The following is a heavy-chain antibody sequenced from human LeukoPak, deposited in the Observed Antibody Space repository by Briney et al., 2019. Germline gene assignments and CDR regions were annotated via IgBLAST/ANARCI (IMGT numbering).Heavy chain of an antibody. Sequence: GASVKVSCKASGYTFTGYGISWVRQAPGQGLEWMGWISAYNGNTNYAQKLQGRVTMTTDTSTSTAYMELRSLRSDDTAVYYCVRGLASGYGSGSYSDYWGQGTLVTVSS. CDR3: VRGLASGYGSGSYSDY. D-gene: IGHD3-10*01. V-gene: IGHV1-18*04. J-gene: IGHJ4*02. CDR2: ISAYNGNT. CDR1: GYTFTGYG.